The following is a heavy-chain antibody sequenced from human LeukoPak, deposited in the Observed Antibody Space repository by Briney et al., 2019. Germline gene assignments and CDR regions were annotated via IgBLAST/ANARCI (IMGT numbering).Heavy chain of an antibody. CDR1: GFTFSSYG. J-gene: IGHJ6*03. CDR3: AKNYGDYPSYYYYYYMDV. Sequence: PGGSLRLSRAASGFTFSSYGMHWVRQAPGKGLEWVAFIRYDGSNKYYADSVKGRFTISRDNSKNTLYLQMNSLRAEDTAVYYCAKNYGDYPSYYYYYYMDVWGKGTTVTVSS. D-gene: IGHD4-17*01. V-gene: IGHV3-30*02. CDR2: IRYDGSNK.